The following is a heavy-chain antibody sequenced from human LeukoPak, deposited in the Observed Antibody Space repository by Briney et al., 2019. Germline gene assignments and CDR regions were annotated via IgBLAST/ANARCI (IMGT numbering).Heavy chain of an antibody. D-gene: IGHD6-19*01. V-gene: IGHV1-69*13. CDR3: ARDRGYSSGWSPDWFDP. J-gene: IGHJ5*02. CDR1: GGTFSSYA. Sequence: SAKVSCKASGGTFSSYAISWVRRAPGQGLEWMGGIIPIFGTANYAQKFQGRVTITADESTSTAYMELSSLRSEDTAVYYCARDRGYSSGWSPDWFDPWGQGTLVTVSS. CDR2: IIPIFGTA.